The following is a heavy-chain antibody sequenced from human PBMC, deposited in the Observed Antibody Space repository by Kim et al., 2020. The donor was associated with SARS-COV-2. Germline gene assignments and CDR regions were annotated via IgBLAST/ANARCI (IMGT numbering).Heavy chain of an antibody. V-gene: IGHV4-39*01. Sequence: SETLSLTCTVSGGSISSSSYYWGWIRQPPGKGLEWIGSSYYSWSTYDNPSLKSRVTISVDTSRNQFSLKQSSVTAADTAVYYCAGQGGWLRLSGRRCGMDVWGQGTTVTVSS. D-gene: IGHD5-12*01. CDR3: AGQGGWLRLSGRRCGMDV. CDR2: SYYSWST. J-gene: IGHJ6*02. CDR1: GGSISSSSYY.